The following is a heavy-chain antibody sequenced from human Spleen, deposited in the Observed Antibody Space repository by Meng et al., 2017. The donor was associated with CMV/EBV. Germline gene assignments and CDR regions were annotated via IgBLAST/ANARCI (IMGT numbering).Heavy chain of an antibody. CDR2: INSDGSST. Sequence: ETLSLTCAASGFTFGYYWMHWVRQAPGKGLVWVSRINSDGSSTSYVDSVKGRFTISRDNAKNTLYLQMNSLRAEDTAVYYCVRDQRKWLQLCDFWGQGTLVTVSS. CDR3: VRDQRKWLQLCDF. J-gene: IGHJ4*02. CDR1: GFTFGYYW. D-gene: IGHD5-12*01. V-gene: IGHV3-74*01.